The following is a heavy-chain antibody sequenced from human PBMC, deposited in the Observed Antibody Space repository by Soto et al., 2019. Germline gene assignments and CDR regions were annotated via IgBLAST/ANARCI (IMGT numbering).Heavy chain of an antibody. J-gene: IGHJ5*02. V-gene: IGHV4-31*03. CDR2: IYHSGST. CDR3: AREAAGILNWFDP. D-gene: IGHD6-25*01. CDR1: GGSISSGGYY. Sequence: QVQLQESGPGLVKPSQTLSLTCTVSGGSISSGGYYWSWIRQHPGKGLEWTGYIYHSGSTYYNPAXXXRXXISVDTPKNQFSLKLSSVTVADTAVYYCAREAAGILNWFDPWGQGTLVTVSS.